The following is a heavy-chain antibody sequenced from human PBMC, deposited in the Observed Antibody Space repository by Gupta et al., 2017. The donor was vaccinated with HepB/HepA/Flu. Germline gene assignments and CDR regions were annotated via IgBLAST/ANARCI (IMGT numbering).Heavy chain of an antibody. Sequence: QLQLQESGPGLVKPSETLSLTCIVSGGSITTSSYYWGWIRQPPGKGLEWIGSIFYSGSTYYNPSLKRRVTISVDTSKNHFSLKVSSLTAADAAVYYCARLRWTATTVWFDSWGQGTLVTVSS. J-gene: IGHJ5*01. CDR2: IFYSGST. V-gene: IGHV4-39*02. CDR1: GGSITTSSYY. D-gene: IGHD1-7*01. CDR3: ARLRWTATTVWFDS.